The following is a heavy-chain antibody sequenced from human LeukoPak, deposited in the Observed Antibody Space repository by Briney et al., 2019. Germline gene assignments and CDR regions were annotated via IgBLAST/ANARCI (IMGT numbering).Heavy chain of an antibody. CDR2: IYYSGST. D-gene: IGHD1-26*01. Sequence: SETLSLTCTVSGGSISSSSYYWGWIRQPPGKGLEWIGSIYYSGSTYYNPSLKSRVTISVDTSKNQFSLKLSSVTAADTAVYYCARERMGALYWGQGTLVTVSS. V-gene: IGHV4-39*07. J-gene: IGHJ4*02. CDR3: ARERMGALY. CDR1: GGSISSSSYY.